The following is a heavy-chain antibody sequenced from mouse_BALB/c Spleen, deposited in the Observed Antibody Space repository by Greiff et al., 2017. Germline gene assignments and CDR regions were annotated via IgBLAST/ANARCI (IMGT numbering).Heavy chain of an antibody. CDR2: IWAGGST. Sequence: QVQLKESGPGLVAPSQSLSITCTASGFSLTSYGVHWVRQPPGKGLEWLGVIWAGGSTNYNSALMSRLSISKDNSKSQVFLKMSSLQTDDTAMYYCARDDGSGYFDVWGAGTTVTVSS. J-gene: IGHJ1*01. CDR1: GFSLTSYG. CDR3: ARDDGSGYFDV. V-gene: IGHV2-9*02. D-gene: IGHD1-1*01.